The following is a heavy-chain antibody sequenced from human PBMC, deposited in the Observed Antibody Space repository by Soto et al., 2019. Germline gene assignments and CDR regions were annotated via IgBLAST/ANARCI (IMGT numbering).Heavy chain of an antibody. Sequence: EVQLVESGGGLVQPGGSLRLSCAASGFTVSSNYMSWVRQAPGKGLEWVSVIYSGGSTYYADSVKGRFTISRDNSKNTRYLQMNSLGSEDTAVDYCARDMVRGMDVWGQGTTVTVSS. D-gene: IGHD3-10*01. J-gene: IGHJ6*02. V-gene: IGHV3-66*01. CDR3: ARDMVRGMDV. CDR1: GFTVSSNY. CDR2: IYSGGST.